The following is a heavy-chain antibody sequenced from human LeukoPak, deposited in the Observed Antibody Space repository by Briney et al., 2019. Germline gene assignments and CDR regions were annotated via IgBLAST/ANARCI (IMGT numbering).Heavy chain of an antibody. D-gene: IGHD7-27*01. CDR2: FYSGGST. J-gene: IGHJ4*02. V-gene: IGHV4-4*09. CDR3: ARQDWGLTIDH. Sequence: SETLSLTCTVSGGSISNYYWTWIRQPPGKGLEWIGYFYSGGSTKYNPSLNSRVTMSVDTSKNQFSLKLSSVAAADTALYYCARQDWGLTIDHWGQGTLVTVSS. CDR1: GGSISNYY.